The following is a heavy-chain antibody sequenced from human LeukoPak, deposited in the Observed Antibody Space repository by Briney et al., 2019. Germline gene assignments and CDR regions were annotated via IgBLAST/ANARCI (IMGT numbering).Heavy chain of an antibody. CDR1: GFTFSSYG. V-gene: IGHV3-30*02. J-gene: IGHJ4*02. CDR2: IRYDGSNK. CDR3: AKDISPPDSGWYGGGDY. D-gene: IGHD6-19*01. Sequence: GGSLRLSCAASGFTFSSYGMHWVRQAPGKGLEWVAFIRYDGSNKYYADSVKGRFTISRDNSKNTLYLQMNSLRAEDTAVYYCAKDISPPDSGWYGGGDYWGQGTLVTVSS.